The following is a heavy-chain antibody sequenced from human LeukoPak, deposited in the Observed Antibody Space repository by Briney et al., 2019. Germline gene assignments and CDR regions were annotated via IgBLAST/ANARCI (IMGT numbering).Heavy chain of an antibody. CDR3: AREGERDGFDP. J-gene: IGHJ5*02. CDR2: INAYNDNT. D-gene: IGHD5-24*01. V-gene: IGHV1-18*01. Sequence: ASVKVSCKASGYTFTSYGISWVRQAPGQGLEWMGWINAYNDNTNYAQKFQDRVTMTTDTSTSTAYMELRTLRSDDTAVYYCAREGERDGFDPWGQGTLVTVSS. CDR1: GYTFTSYG.